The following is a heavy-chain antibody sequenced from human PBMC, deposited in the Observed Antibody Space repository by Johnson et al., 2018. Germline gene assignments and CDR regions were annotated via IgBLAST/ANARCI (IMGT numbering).Heavy chain of an antibody. CDR2: INSDGSST. D-gene: IGHD3-16*01. CDR1: GFTFSSYW. Sequence: VQLVESGGGLVQPGGSLRLSCAASGFTFSSYWMHWVRQAPGKGLVWVSRINSDGSSTSYADSVKGRFTISRDNAKNTLYLQMKSRRGEDTAVYYCARDRGYYYYYMDVWGKGTPVTVSS. V-gene: IGHV3-74*01. J-gene: IGHJ6*03. CDR3: ARDRGYYYYYMDV.